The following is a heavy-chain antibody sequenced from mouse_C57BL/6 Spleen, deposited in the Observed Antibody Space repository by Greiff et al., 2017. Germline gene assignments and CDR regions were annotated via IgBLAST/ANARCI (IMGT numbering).Heavy chain of an antibody. CDR1: GFSLTSYG. V-gene: IGHV2-2*01. Sequence: VQLVESGPGLVQPSQSLSITCTVSGFSLTSYGVHWVRQSPGKGLEWLGVIWSGGSTDYNAAFISRLSISKDNSKSQVFFKMNSLQADDTAIYYCAGMVRYAMDYWGQGTSVTVSS. CDR2: IWSGGST. J-gene: IGHJ4*01. CDR3: AGMVRYAMDY. D-gene: IGHD2-10*02.